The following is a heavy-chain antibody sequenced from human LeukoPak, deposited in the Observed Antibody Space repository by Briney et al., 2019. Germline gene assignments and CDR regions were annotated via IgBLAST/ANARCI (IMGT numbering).Heavy chain of an antibody. CDR3: ARGYSLRGAFDI. V-gene: IGHV3-7*01. Sequence: PGGSLRLSCAASGFTFNTYWMNWVRQAPGKGLEWVAIMNQDGSEKYYVDSLKGRFTISRDNAKNSLYLQVSSLRAEDTAVYYCARGYSLRGAFDIWGHGTMVTVSS. J-gene: IGHJ3*02. D-gene: IGHD2-15*01. CDR2: MNQDGSEK. CDR1: GFTFNTYW.